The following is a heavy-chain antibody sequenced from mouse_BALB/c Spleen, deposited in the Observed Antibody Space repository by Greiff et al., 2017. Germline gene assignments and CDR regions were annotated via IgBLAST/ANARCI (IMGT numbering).Heavy chain of an antibody. V-gene: IGHV5-6*01. CDR2: ISSGGSYT. Sequence: EVKLVESGGDLVKPGGSLKLSCAASGFTFSSYGMSWVRQTPDKRLEWVATISSGGSYTYYPDSVKGRFTISRDNAKNTLYLQMSSLKSEDTAMYYCARHNRYWYFDVWGAGTTVTVSS. CDR1: GFTFSSYG. J-gene: IGHJ1*01. CDR3: ARHNRYWYFDV.